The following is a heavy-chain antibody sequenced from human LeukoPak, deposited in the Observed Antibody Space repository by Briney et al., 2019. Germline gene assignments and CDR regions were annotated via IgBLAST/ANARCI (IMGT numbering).Heavy chain of an antibody. CDR1: GFTYSSYW. D-gene: IGHD3-10*02. CDR2: IKQDGSDK. Sequence: GGSLRLSCAASGFTYSSYWMTWVRQAPGKGLEWVANIKQDGSDKYYVDSVNGRFTISRDNAKNSLYLQMNSLRAEDTAVYYCAELGITMIGGVWGKGTTVTISS. V-gene: IGHV3-7*01. J-gene: IGHJ6*04. CDR3: AELGITMIGGV.